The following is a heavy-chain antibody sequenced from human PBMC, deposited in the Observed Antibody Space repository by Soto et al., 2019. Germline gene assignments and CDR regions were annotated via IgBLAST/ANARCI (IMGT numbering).Heavy chain of an antibody. CDR2: IYPGDSDT. CDR3: ARHPAQLAGSSWYLDY. J-gene: IGHJ4*02. Sequence: GESLKISCKGSGYSFTSYWIGWVRQMPGKGLEWMGIIYPGDSDTRYSPSFQGQVTISADKSISTAYLQWSSLKASDTAMYYCARHPAQLAGSSWYLDYWGQGTLVTVSS. V-gene: IGHV5-51*01. CDR1: GYSFTSYW. D-gene: IGHD2-2*01.